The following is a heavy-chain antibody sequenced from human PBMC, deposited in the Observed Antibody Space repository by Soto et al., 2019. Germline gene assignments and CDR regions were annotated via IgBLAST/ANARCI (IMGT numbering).Heavy chain of an antibody. CDR1: GYTFTSYD. Sequence: QVKLVQSGAKVKKPGASVKASCKASGYTFTSYDINWVRQATGQGLEWMGWMNPNSGNTGYAQKFQGRVTMTRNTSISTAYMELSSLRSEDTAVYYCARRGYSSSWYYYYYYGMDVWGQGTTVTVSS. J-gene: IGHJ6*02. CDR2: MNPNSGNT. CDR3: ARRGYSSSWYYYYYYGMDV. D-gene: IGHD6-13*01. V-gene: IGHV1-8*01.